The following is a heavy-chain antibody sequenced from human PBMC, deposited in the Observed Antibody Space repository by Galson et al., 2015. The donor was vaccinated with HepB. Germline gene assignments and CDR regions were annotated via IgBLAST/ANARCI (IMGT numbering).Heavy chain of an antibody. J-gene: IGHJ4*02. CDR2: IRYDGSNK. V-gene: IGHV3-30*02. Sequence: SLRLSCAASGFTFSSYGMHWVRQAPGKGLEWVAFIRYDGSNKYYADSVKGRFTISRDNSKNTLYLQMNSLRAEDTAVYYCAKDSDTAGAVAGTNPVDYWGQGTLVTVSS. CDR3: AKDSDTAGAVAGTNPVDY. CDR1: GFTFSSYG. D-gene: IGHD6-19*01.